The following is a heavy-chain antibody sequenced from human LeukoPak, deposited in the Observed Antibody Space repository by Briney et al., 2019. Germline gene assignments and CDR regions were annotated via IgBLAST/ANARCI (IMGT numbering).Heavy chain of an antibody. CDR3: ARAKFSAYAGNPGARKSSYDMDV. CDR1: GFTFSLYW. J-gene: IGHJ6*03. D-gene: IGHD4-23*01. CDR2: INPDGSQK. V-gene: IGHV3-7*01. Sequence: GGSLRLSCAASGFTFSLYWMTWVRQSPGKGLEWVADINPDGSQKYSVDSVKGRFTISRDNAKNSLFLQMNSLRAEDTAVYYCARAKFSAYAGNPGARKSSYDMDVWGKGTTVTVSS.